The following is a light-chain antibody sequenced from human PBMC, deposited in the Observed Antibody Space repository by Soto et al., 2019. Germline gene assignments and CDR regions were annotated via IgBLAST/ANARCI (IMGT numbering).Light chain of an antibody. CDR3: SSYTSSSTLVV. J-gene: IGLJ2*01. CDR2: EVS. Sequence: QSALTQPASVSGSPGQSITISCTGTSSDVGGYNYVSWYQQHPGKAPKRMIYEVSNRPSGVSNRVSGSKSGNTASLIISGLQAEDEADYYCSSYTSSSTLVVFGGGTTLNVL. CDR1: SSDVGGYNY. V-gene: IGLV2-14*01.